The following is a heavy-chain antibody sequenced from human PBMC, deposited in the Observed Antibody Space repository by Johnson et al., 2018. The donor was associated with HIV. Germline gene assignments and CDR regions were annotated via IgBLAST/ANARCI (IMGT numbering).Heavy chain of an antibody. J-gene: IGHJ3*02. CDR3: ACGYTYGHDAFDI. D-gene: IGHD5-18*01. V-gene: IGHV3-30-3*01. Sequence: VQLVESGGGVVQPGRSLRLSCAASGFTFNVYALHWVRQAPGKGLEWVAVISYDGSKKDYADSVKGRFTISRDNSKNTLFLQMNSLRAEDTAVYYCACGYTYGHDAFDIWGQGTMVTVSS. CDR1: GFTFNVYA. CDR2: ISYDGSKK.